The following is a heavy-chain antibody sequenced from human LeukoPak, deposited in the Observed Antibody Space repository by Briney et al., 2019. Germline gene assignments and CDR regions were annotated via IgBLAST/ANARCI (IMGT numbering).Heavy chain of an antibody. D-gene: IGHD2-2*01. V-gene: IGHV4-59*01. Sequence: PSETLSLTCTVSGGSISSYYWGWIRQPPGKGLEWIGYIYYSGSTNYNPSLKSRVTISLDTSKNQFSLKLSSVTAADTAVYYCASLYCSRTSCFFDYWGQGTLVTVSS. CDR1: GGSISSYY. J-gene: IGHJ4*02. CDR2: IYYSGST. CDR3: ASLYCSRTSCFFDY.